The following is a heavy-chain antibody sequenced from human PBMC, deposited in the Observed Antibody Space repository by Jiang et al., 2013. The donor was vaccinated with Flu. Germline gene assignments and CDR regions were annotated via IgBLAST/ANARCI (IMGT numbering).Heavy chain of an antibody. D-gene: IGHD6-13*01. V-gene: IGHV4-34*01. J-gene: IGHJ5*02. CDR2: INHSGST. Sequence: LLKPSETLSLTCAVYGGSFSGYSWSWIRQPPGKGLEWIGEINHSGSTNYNPSLKSRVTISVDTSKNQFSLKLSSVTAADTAVYYCARHARKWQQLVRGWFRPWGQGTLVTVSS. CDR1: GGSFSGYS. CDR3: ARHARKWQQLVRGWFRP.